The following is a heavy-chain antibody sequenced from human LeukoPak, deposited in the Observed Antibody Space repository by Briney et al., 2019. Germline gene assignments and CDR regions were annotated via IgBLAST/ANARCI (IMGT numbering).Heavy chain of an antibody. CDR1: GFTFSNYG. J-gene: IGHJ6*02. Sequence: GSSLRLSCAASGFTFSNYGMHWVRQAPGKGLEWFTVIWSDGSIKYYADSVRGRFTISRDNSKNTVYLQMNSLRAEDTALYFCANYIQRPPGMDVWGQGTMVTVSS. CDR3: ANYIQRPPGMDV. V-gene: IGHV3-33*06. D-gene: IGHD2-15*01. CDR2: IWSDGSIK.